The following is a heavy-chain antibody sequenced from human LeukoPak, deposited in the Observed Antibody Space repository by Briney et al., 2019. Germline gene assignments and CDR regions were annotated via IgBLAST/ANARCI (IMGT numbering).Heavy chain of an antibody. J-gene: IGHJ5*02. CDR3: TRDSSSST. Sequence: GGSLRLSCTASGFTFGGYAMRLFRQAPGKGLEWVGFIRSKAYGGTTEYAASVKGRFTISRDDSKSIAYLQMNSLKTEDTAVYYCTRDSSSSTWGQGTLVTVSS. CDR1: GFTFGGYA. V-gene: IGHV3-49*03. D-gene: IGHD6-6*01. CDR2: IRSKAYGGTT.